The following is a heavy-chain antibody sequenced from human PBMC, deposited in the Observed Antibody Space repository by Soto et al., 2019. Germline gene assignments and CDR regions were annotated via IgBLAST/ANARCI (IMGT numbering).Heavy chain of an antibody. Sequence: QVQLVESGGGVVQPGRSLRLSCAASGFTFRSYGMHWVRQAPGKGLEWVAVISYDGSNKYYADSVKGRFTISRDNSKNTLYLQMNSLRAEDTAVYYCAKSLQLGAYYYYYYGMDVWGQGTTVTVSS. J-gene: IGHJ6*02. CDR3: AKSLQLGAYYYYYYGMDV. CDR1: GFTFRSYG. D-gene: IGHD6-13*01. CDR2: ISYDGSNK. V-gene: IGHV3-30*18.